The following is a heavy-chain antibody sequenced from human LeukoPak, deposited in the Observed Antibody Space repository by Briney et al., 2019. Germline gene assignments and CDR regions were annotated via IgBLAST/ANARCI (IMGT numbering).Heavy chain of an antibody. CDR1: GGSISSYY. V-gene: IGHV4-59*08. CDR2: IYYSGST. J-gene: IGHJ4*02. CDR3: ARGGNYGDYDGYFDY. Sequence: SETLSLTCTVSGGSISSYYWSWIRQPPGKGLEWFGYIYYSGSTNYNPSLGSRVTISVDTSRNQFSLKLSSVTAADTAVYYCARGGNYGDYDGYFDYWGQGTLVTVSS. D-gene: IGHD4-17*01.